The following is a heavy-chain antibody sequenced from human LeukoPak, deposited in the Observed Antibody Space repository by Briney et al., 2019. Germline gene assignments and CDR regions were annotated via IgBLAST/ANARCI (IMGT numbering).Heavy chain of an antibody. Sequence: SETLSLTCTVSGGSISSSIYYWGWIRQPPGKGLEWIGSMSYSGSTYYNPSLKSRVTISVDTSKNQFSLKLSSVTAADTAVYYCARRVGRFGESASNWFDPWGQGTLVTVSS. J-gene: IGHJ5*02. CDR3: ARRVGRFGESASNWFDP. V-gene: IGHV4-39*01. CDR1: GGSISSSIYY. D-gene: IGHD3-10*01. CDR2: MSYSGST.